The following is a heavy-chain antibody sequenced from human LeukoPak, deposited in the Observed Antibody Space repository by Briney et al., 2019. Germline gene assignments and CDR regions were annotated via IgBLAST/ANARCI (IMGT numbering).Heavy chain of an antibody. V-gene: IGHV1-24*01. CDR3: KTAYDILTGYRY. J-gene: IGHJ4*02. D-gene: IGHD3-9*01. Sequence: ASVKVSCKVSGNTLTELSMHWLRQAPGKGLRWMGGFDPEDGEPIYAQKFQGRVTMTEDTSTDTAYMELSSLRSEDTFFYKQKTAYDILTGYRYWGQGTLVTVSS. CDR1: GNTLTELS. CDR2: FDPEDGEP.